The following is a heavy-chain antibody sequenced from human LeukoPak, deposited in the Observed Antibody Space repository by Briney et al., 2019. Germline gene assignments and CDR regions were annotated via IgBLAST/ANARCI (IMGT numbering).Heavy chain of an antibody. CDR3: AKASNSGSYGYYFDY. J-gene: IGHJ4*02. D-gene: IGHD1-26*01. Sequence: PGGSLRLSCAASGFTFDDYGMYWVRQAPGKGLEWVSGISWNSGDIGYADSVTGRFTISRDNAKNSPYLQMNSLRAEDTALYYCAKASNSGSYGYYFDYWGQGTLVTVSS. CDR1: GFTFDDYG. CDR2: ISWNSGDI. V-gene: IGHV3-9*01.